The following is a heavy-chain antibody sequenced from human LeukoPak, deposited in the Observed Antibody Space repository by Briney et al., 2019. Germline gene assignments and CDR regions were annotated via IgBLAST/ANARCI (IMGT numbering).Heavy chain of an antibody. CDR2: INHSGST. J-gene: IGHJ4*02. CDR3: ARGFPSVRGVINKTPYYFDY. D-gene: IGHD3-10*01. V-gene: IGHV4-34*01. CDR1: GGSFSGYY. Sequence: PSETLSLTCAVHGGSFSGYYWSWIRQPPGKGLEWIGEINHSGSTNYNPSLKSRVTISVDTSKNQFSLKLSSVTAADTAVYYCARGFPSVRGVINKTPYYFDYWGQGTLVTVSS.